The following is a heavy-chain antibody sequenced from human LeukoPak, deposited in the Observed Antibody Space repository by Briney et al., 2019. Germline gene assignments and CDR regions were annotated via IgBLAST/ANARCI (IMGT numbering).Heavy chain of an antibody. CDR1: GVTVSSNY. J-gene: IGHJ4*02. CDR2: IYRGGNT. V-gene: IGHV3-53*01. Sequence: GGSLRLSCAASGVTVSSNYMSWVRQAPGQGLEWVSVIYRGGNTYYADSVKGRFTVSRDNSKNTLYLQMNSLRAEDTAVYYCARGGARQQLVENFFDYWGQGTLLTVSS. D-gene: IGHD6-13*01. CDR3: ARGGARQQLVENFFDY.